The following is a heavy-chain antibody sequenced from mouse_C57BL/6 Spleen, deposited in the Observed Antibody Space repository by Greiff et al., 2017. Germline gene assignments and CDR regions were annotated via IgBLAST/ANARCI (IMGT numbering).Heavy chain of an antibody. CDR1: GYTFTDYY. V-gene: IGHV1-76*01. CDR3: AREENYGNYGAWFAY. CDR2: IYPGSGNT. D-gene: IGHD2-1*01. J-gene: IGHJ3*01. Sequence: VKVVESGAELVRPGASVKLSCKASGYTFTDYYINWVKQRPGQGLEWIARIYPGSGNTYYNEKFKGKATLTAEKSSSTAYMQLSSLTSEDSAVYFCAREENYGNYGAWFAYWGQGTLVTVSA.